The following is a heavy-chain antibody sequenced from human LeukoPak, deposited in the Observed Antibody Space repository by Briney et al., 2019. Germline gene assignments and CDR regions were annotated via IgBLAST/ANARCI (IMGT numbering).Heavy chain of an antibody. J-gene: IGHJ4*02. Sequence: GGSLRLSCAASGFTFSDYYMSWIRQAPGKGLEWGSYISNSGSTIYYADSVKGRFTISRDNAKNSLYLQMNILRAEDTTVYDCASDEPHLLWFGELSPPAYFDYWGQGTLVTVSS. V-gene: IGHV3-11*01. CDR1: GFTFSDYY. CDR2: ISNSGSTI. D-gene: IGHD3-10*01. CDR3: ASDEPHLLWFGELSPPAYFDY.